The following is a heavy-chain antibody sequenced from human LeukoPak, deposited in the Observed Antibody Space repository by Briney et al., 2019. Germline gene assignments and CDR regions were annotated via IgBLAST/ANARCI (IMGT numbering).Heavy chain of an antibody. CDR3: ARLRDLYNVFDH. CDR1: GGSFRGYY. Sequence: PSETLSLTCAVYGGSFRGYYWSWIRQPPGKGLEWVGEINHSGSTNYNPSLKSRVTISVDTSRNQFSLKLSSVTAADTAVYYCARLRDLYNVFDHWGQGILVTISS. V-gene: IGHV4-34*01. J-gene: IGHJ4*02. CDR2: INHSGST. D-gene: IGHD3-16*01.